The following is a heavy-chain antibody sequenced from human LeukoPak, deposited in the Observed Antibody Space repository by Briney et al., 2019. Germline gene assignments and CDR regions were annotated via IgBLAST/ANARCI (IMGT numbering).Heavy chain of an antibody. CDR2: IIPILGTA. CDR1: GGTFSSYT. Sequence: SVKASCKASGGTFSSYTISWVRQAPGQGLEWMGRIIPILGTANYAQKFQGRVTITTDESTSTAYMELSSLRSEDTAVYYCARESPLYYDFWSGYRADGGWFDPWGQGTLVTVSS. D-gene: IGHD3-3*01. V-gene: IGHV1-69*16. CDR3: ARESPLYYDFWSGYRADGGWFDP. J-gene: IGHJ5*02.